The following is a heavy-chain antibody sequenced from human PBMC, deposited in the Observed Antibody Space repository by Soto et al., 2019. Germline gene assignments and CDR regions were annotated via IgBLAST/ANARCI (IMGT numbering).Heavy chain of an antibody. V-gene: IGHV1-24*01. J-gene: IGHJ4*02. CDR3: ARAGLTTLELATIY. Sequence: ASVKVSCKVSGYTLTELSMHWVRQAPGKGLEWMGGFDPEDGETIYAQKFQGSVTMTRDTSISTVYMELSRLTSDDTAVYYCARAGLTTLELATIYWGQGTQATVSS. D-gene: IGHD5-12*01. CDR2: FDPEDGET. CDR1: GYTLTELS.